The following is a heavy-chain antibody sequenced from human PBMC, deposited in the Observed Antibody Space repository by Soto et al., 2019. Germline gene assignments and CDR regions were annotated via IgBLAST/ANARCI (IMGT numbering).Heavy chain of an antibody. D-gene: IGHD1-26*01. V-gene: IGHV3-48*02. CDR2: ISSSSSTI. CDR3: ARDRGDVWEYYFDY. CDR1: GFTFSSYS. Sequence: GGSLRLSCAASGFTFSSYSMNWVRQAPGKGLEWVSYISSSSSTIYYADSVKGRFTISRDNAKNSLYLQMNSLRDEDTAVYYCARDRGDVWEYYFDYWGQGXLVTVSS. J-gene: IGHJ4*02.